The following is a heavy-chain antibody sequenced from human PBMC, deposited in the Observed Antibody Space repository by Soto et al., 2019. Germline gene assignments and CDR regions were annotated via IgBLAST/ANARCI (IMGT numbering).Heavy chain of an antibody. D-gene: IGHD6-6*01. CDR2: ISSSSSYT. Sequence: PGGSLRLSCAASGFTFSDYYMSWIRQAPGKGLEWVSYISSSSSYTNYADSVKGRFTISRDNAKNSLYLQMNSLRAEDTAVYYCERVRAARQFYYYGMDVCGQGTTVTVS. CDR3: ERVRAARQFYYYGMDV. V-gene: IGHV3-11*06. J-gene: IGHJ6*02. CDR1: GFTFSDYY.